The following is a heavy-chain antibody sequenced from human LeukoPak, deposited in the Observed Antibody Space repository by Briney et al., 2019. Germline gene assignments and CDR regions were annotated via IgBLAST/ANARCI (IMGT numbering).Heavy chain of an antibody. CDR3: ARDTSGKIGWRDFDY. V-gene: IGHV3-7*01. Sequence: GGSLRLSCVASGFTPPTYGMSWVRQAPGMGLDWVAHIKEDGSEKYYVGSVKGRFTISRDNAQSSLFLQMNSLSAEDTAVYYCARDTSGKIGWRDFDYWGQGALVTVSS. CDR1: GFTPPTYG. CDR2: IKEDGSEK. D-gene: IGHD6-19*01. J-gene: IGHJ4*02.